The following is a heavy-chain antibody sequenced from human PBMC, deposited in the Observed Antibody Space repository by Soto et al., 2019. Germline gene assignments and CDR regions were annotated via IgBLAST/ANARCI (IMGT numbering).Heavy chain of an antibody. CDR3: ARNSLYLQMNRLRVDDAAVYYCARDDVDTTGPPI. J-gene: IGHJ4*03. D-gene: IGHD3-22*01. V-gene: IGHV4-30-2*01. Sequence: SETQFFTCAVSSGSIRDGGYSWSWIRQPPGKGQERIGYIYHSGSTYYNPSLKSRVTISVDRSKNQFSLKLSSVRGRFTISRDNARNSLYLQMNRLRVDDAAVYYCARDDVDTTGPPIWGQGTLVTVSS. CDR1: SGSIRDGGYS. CDR2: IYHSGST.